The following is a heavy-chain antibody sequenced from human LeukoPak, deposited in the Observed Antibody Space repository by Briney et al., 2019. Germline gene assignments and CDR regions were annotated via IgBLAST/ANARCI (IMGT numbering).Heavy chain of an antibody. CDR1: GYTFTSYY. Sequence: ASVKVSCKASGYTFTSYYMHWVRQAPGQGLEWMEIINPSGGSTSYAQKFQGRVTMTRDMSTSTVYMELSSLRSEDTAVYYCARGPPIVLMVYASFDPWGQGTLVTVSS. D-gene: IGHD2-8*01. CDR2: INPSGGST. V-gene: IGHV1-46*01. J-gene: IGHJ5*02. CDR3: ARGPPIVLMVYASFDP.